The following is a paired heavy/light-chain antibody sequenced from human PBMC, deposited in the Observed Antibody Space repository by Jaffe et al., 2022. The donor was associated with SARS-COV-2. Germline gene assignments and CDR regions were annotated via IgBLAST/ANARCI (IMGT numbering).Light chain of an antibody. CDR1: QSVSSAY. J-gene: IGKJ1*01. CDR2: GAS. V-gene: IGKV3-20*01. Sequence: EIVLTQSPVTLSLSPGERATLSCRASQSVSSAYLAWYQQKPGQAPRLLMYGASSRATGIPDRFSGGGSGTDFTLTLSRLEPEDFAVYYCQHYGSSWTFGQGTKVEIK. CDR3: QHYGSSWT.
Heavy chain of an antibody. V-gene: IGHV3-23*01. CDR3: AKHSSSSYSFFDY. CDR2: VSGGGVAT. Sequence: EVQLLESGGGLIQPGGSLRLSCAASGFTFNSYAMSWVRQAPGKGLEWVSIVSGGGVATFYADSVKGRFTISRDNSKNTLYLQMNSLRAEDTAVYYCAKHSSSSYSFFDYWGRGTLVTVSS. J-gene: IGHJ4*01. CDR1: GFTFNSYA. D-gene: IGHD6-6*01.